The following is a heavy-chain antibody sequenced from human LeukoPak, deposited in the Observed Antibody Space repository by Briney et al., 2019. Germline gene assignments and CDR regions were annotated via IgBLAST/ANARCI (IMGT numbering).Heavy chain of an antibody. CDR3: ARGSLKGNTYYDFWSGYPDSGMDV. Sequence: SETLSLTCAVYGGSFSGYYWSWIRQPPGKGLEWIGEISHSGSTNYNPSLKSRVTISVDTSKNQFSLKLSSVTAADTAVYYCARGSLKGNTYYDFWSGYPDSGMDVWGQGTTVTVSS. CDR1: GGSFSGYY. CDR2: ISHSGST. V-gene: IGHV4-34*01. J-gene: IGHJ6*02. D-gene: IGHD3-3*01.